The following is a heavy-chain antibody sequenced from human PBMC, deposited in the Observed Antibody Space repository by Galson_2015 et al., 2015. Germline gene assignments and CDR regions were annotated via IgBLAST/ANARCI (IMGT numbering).Heavy chain of an antibody. D-gene: IGHD3-3*01. J-gene: IGHJ6*03. CDR2: IWYDGSNK. CDR1: GFTFSSYG. CDR3: ARDGSYYDFWSGYPNYYYYMVV. V-gene: IGHV3-33*01. Sequence: SLRLSCAASGFTFSSYGMHWVRQAPGKGLEWVAVIWYDGSNKYYADSVKGRFTISRDNSKNTLYLQMNSLRAEDTAVYYCARDGSYYDFWSGYPNYYYYMVVWGKGTTVTVSS.